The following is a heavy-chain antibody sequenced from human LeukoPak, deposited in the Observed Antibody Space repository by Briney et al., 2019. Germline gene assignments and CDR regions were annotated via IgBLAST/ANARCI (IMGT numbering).Heavy chain of an antibody. D-gene: IGHD3-22*01. CDR2: ISDDGGGT. Sequence: GGSLSLSCLASGFTFNNYGLIGVGPARGKGLEWVAAISDDGGGTMYAAFVEGRFTISRDNSKNTLFLQMNSLRAEDTALYYCAKGSSGYFADLWGQGTLVTVSS. CDR3: AKGSSGYFADL. J-gene: IGHJ5*02. CDR1: GFTFNNYG. V-gene: IGHV3-23*01.